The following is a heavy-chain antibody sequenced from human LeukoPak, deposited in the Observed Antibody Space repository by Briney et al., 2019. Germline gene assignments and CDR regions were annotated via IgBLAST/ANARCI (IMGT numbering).Heavy chain of an antibody. V-gene: IGHV3-33*01. Sequence: PGGSLRLSCAASGFTFGSYGMHWVRQAPGKGLEWVAVIWYDGSNKYYADSVKGRFTISRDNSKNTLYLQMNSLRAEDTAVYYCARDRPTRWRLNYYYYYGMDVWGQGTTVTVSS. CDR2: IWYDGSNK. J-gene: IGHJ6*02. CDR1: GFTFGSYG. CDR3: ARDRPTRWRLNYYYYYGMDV. D-gene: IGHD2-21*02.